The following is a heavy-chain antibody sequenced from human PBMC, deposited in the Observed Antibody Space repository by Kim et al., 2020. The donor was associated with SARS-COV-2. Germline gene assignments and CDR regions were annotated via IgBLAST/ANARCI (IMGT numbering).Heavy chain of an antibody. CDR3: VRGQQWLIKN. CDR2: ISGDGGET. D-gene: IGHD6-19*01. CDR1: GFTFADYA. J-gene: IGHJ4*02. V-gene: IGHV3-43*02. Sequence: GGSLRLSCAASGFTFADYAIQWVRQAPGKGLEWVSLISGDGGETKYADSVKGRFTISRDNSKKSVYLQMNSLRSEDTALYYCVRGQQWLIKNWGQGTQVTVSS.